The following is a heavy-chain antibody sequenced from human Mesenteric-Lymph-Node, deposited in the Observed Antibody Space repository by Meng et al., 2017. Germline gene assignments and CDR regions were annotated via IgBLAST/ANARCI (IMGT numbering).Heavy chain of an antibody. Sequence: QVQLQESGPGLVKPSQTLSLTCTVSGGSISSGDYYWSWIRQPPGKGLEWIGETSHSGSTNYSPSLKSRVTISLDKSKNQLSLKLNSVTAADTAVYYCASSDYYRSDYWGQGTLVTVSS. CDR3: ASSDYYRSDY. CDR2: TSHSGST. J-gene: IGHJ4*02. V-gene: IGHV4-30-4*01. D-gene: IGHD3-22*01. CDR1: GGSISSGDYY.